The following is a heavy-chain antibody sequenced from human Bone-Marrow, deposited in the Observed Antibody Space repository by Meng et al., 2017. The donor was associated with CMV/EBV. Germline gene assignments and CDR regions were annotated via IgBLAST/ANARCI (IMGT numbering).Heavy chain of an antibody. CDR3: ARRSYTALNWNYFKPRAGDAFDI. D-gene: IGHD1-7*01. Sequence: SDTLSPTFAVQGGSLSGYYWSWIRQPPGKGLEWIGEINHSGSTNYNSSLKSRVTISLDTSKKQFSLKLSSVTAADTAVYFCARRSYTALNWNYFKPRAGDAFDIWGQGTMVTVSS. J-gene: IGHJ3*02. CDR1: GGSLSGYY. V-gene: IGHV4-34*01. CDR2: INHSGST.